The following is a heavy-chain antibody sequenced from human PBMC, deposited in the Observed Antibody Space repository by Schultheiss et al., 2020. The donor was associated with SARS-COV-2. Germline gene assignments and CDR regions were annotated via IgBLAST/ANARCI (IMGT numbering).Heavy chain of an antibody. CDR1: GFTFDDYA. Sequence: GGSLRLSCAASGFTFDDYAMHWVRQAPGKGLVWVSRINTNGGSTDYADYVKGRFTISRDNAKNTLYLQMNSLRAEDTAVYYCATQGGMITFGRGFDYWGQGTLVTVSS. J-gene: IGHJ4*02. D-gene: IGHD3-16*01. V-gene: IGHV3-20*04. CDR2: INTNGGST. CDR3: ATQGGMITFGRGFDY.